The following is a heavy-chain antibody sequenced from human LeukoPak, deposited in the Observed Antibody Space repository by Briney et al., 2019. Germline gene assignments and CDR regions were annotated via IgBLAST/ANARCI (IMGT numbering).Heavy chain of an antibody. J-gene: IGHJ4*02. CDR2: INPNSGGT. D-gene: IGHD3-22*01. V-gene: IGHV1-2*02. CDR1: GGTFSSYT. Sequence: ASVKVSCKASGGTFSSYTISWVRQAPGQGLEWMGWINPNSGGTNYAQKFQGRVTMTRDTSISTAYMELSRLRSDDTAVYYCARGQHYDSSGYIMEQWGQGTLVTV. CDR3: ARGQHYDSSGYIMEQ.